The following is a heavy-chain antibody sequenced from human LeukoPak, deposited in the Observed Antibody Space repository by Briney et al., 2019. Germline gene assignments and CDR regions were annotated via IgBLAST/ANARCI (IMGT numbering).Heavy chain of an antibody. Sequence: PSETLSLTCTVSGGSLSSSSNYWGWIRQPPGKGLEWIGSIYYSGSTYNNPSLKSRVTISVDTSKNQFSLKVTSVTAADTAVYYCARHLYDFWSGYYQPRHFDYWGQGTLVTVSS. J-gene: IGHJ4*02. D-gene: IGHD3-3*01. CDR3: ARHLYDFWSGYYQPRHFDY. CDR2: IYYSGST. V-gene: IGHV4-39*01. CDR1: GGSLSSSSNY.